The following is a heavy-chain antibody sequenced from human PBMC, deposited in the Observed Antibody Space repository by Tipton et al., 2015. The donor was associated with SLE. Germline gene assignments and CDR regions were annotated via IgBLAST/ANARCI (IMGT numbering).Heavy chain of an antibody. CDR1: DGSFSGYF. V-gene: IGHV4-34*01. J-gene: IGHJ4*02. CDR3: ANFGSGGFDY. Sequence: TLSLTCAVYDGSFSGYFWSWIRQPPGKGLEWIGEINHSGGTNDNPSLKSRVTMSVDSSKNQVSLNLSSVTAADTAVYYCANFGSGGFDYWGQGILVTVSS. D-gene: IGHD6-19*01. CDR2: INHSGGT.